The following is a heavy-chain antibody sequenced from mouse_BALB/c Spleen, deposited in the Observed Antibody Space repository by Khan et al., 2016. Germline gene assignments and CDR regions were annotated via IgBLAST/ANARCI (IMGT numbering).Heavy chain of an antibody. Sequence: EVELVESGGGLVKPGGSLKLSCAASGFTFSDYYMYWVRQTPEKRLEWVATISDGGSYTYYPDSVKGRFTISRYNANLYLQMSSRKSEDTAMYYCARDLNWYFDVWGAGTTVTVSS. J-gene: IGHJ1*01. CDR1: GFTFSDYY. V-gene: IGHV5-4*02. CDR2: ISDGGSYT. CDR3: ARDLNWYFDV.